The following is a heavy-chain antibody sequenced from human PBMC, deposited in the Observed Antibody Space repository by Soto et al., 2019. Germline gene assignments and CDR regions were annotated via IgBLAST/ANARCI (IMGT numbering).Heavy chain of an antibody. Sequence: EVQLVESGGGLVQPGRSLRLSCAASGFTFDDYAMHWVRQAPGKGLEWVSGISWNSGSIGYADSVKGRFTISRDNAKNSLYLQMNSLRAEDTALYYCAKGVEAVRGEGFDYWGQGTLVTVSS. J-gene: IGHJ4*02. CDR1: GFTFDDYA. CDR2: ISWNSGSI. D-gene: IGHD3-10*01. V-gene: IGHV3-9*01. CDR3: AKGVEAVRGEGFDY.